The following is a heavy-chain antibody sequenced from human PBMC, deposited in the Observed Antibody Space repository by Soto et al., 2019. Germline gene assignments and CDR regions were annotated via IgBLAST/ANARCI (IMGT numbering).Heavy chain of an antibody. CDR3: AKDGSQKDDDGNWLGS. D-gene: IGHD3-16*01. J-gene: IGHJ5*01. V-gene: IGHV3-43*02. CDR1: GFTFSSYA. Sequence: GGSLRLSCAASGFTFSSYAMKWVRQAPGKALEWVSLISWDGGTTYYTHSVKGRFTISRDNSKNSLYLQMNSLRPEDTALYYCAKDGSQKDDDGNWLGSWGQGTLVTVSS. CDR2: ISWDGGTT.